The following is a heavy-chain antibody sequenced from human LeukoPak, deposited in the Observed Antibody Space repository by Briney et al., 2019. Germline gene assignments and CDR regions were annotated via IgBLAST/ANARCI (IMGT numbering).Heavy chain of an antibody. V-gene: IGHV3-23*01. CDR2: ISGSGVTT. Sequence: GGSLRLSCAASGFSFSNYALSWVRQAPGKGLEWVSAISGSGVTTFYADSVKGRFTISRDNSKSTLYLQMNNLRAEDTAVYYCAKLGREADYYYYYMDVWGKGTTVTVSS. CDR3: AKLGREADYYYYYMDV. CDR1: GFSFSNYA. J-gene: IGHJ6*03. D-gene: IGHD1-26*01.